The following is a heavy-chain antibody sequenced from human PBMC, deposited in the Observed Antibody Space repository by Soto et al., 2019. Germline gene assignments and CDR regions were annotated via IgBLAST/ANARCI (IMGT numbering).Heavy chain of an antibody. V-gene: IGHV4-4*07. D-gene: IGHD3-10*01. J-gene: IGHJ4*02. Sequence: SETLSLTCTVSGGSISIYYWSWIRQPAGTGLEWIGRIYTSGSTNYNPSLKSRVTMSVDTSKNQFSLKLSSVTAADTAVYYCARDIRYYYGSGAAPSFDYWGQGTLVTVSS. CDR1: GGSISIYY. CDR3: ARDIRYYYGSGAAPSFDY. CDR2: IYTSGST.